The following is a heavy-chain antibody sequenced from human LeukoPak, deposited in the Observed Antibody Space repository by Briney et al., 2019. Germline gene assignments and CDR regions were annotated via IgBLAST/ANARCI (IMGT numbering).Heavy chain of an antibody. CDR1: GFIFSTFR. Sequence: GGSLTLSCAASGFIFSTFRMNWVRQAPGKGLEWISYINPSSTTFYYADSVKGRFTISRDNAKNSLYLQMNSLKAEDTAVYYCARSSGPHSRHPLDYWGQGTLVTVSS. D-gene: IGHD6-13*01. J-gene: IGHJ4*02. CDR3: ARSSGPHSRHPLDY. CDR2: INPSSTTF. V-gene: IGHV3-48*01.